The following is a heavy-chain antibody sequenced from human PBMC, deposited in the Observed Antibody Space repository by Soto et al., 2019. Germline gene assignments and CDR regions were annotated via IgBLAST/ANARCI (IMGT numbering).Heavy chain of an antibody. V-gene: IGHV3-30*03. Sequence: VQLVESGGGVVQPGRSLRLSCAASGFTFSSYGMHWVRQAPGKGLEWVAVISYDGSNKYYADSVKGRFTISRDNSKNTLYLQMNSLRAEDTAVYYCASGGSGYDWGGVDYWGQGTLVTVSS. CDR3: ASGGSGYDWGGVDY. J-gene: IGHJ4*02. CDR1: GFTFSSYG. D-gene: IGHD5-12*01. CDR2: ISYDGSNK.